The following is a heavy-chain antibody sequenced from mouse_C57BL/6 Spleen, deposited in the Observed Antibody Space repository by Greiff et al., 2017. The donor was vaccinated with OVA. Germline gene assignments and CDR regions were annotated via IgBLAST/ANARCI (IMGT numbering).Heavy chain of an antibody. CDR3: ASGGKGFAY. V-gene: IGHV1-53*01. CDR1: GYTFTSYW. CDR2: LTPSNGGT. J-gene: IGHJ3*01. Sequence: QVQLKQPGTELVKPGASVKLSCKASGYTFTSYWMHWVKQRPGQGLEWIGNLTPSNGGTNYTEKFKSQATLTVDKSSSPAYMQLSSLTSEDSAVYYGASGGKGFAYRGQGTLGTVSA.